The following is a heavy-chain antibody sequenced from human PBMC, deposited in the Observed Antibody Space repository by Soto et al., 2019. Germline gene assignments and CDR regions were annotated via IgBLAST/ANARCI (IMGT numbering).Heavy chain of an antibody. CDR3: ARGQGSSWLDFYY. CDR2: INHSGST. Sequence: QVQLQQWGAGLLKPSETLSLTCAVYGGSFSGYYWSWIRQPPGKGLEWVGEINHSGSTNYNPSLKSRVTISVETSKHQFSLKLSSVTAADTAVYYCARGQGSSWLDFYYWGQGTLVTVSS. V-gene: IGHV4-34*01. D-gene: IGHD6-13*01. J-gene: IGHJ4*02. CDR1: GGSFSGYY.